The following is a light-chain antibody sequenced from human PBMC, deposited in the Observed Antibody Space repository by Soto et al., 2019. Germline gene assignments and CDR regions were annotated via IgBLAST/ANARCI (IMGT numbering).Light chain of an antibody. V-gene: IGLV2-11*01. J-gene: IGLJ3*02. CDR1: SSDVGGYNY. CDR2: DVS. Sequence: QSALTQPRSVSGSPGQSVTISCTGTSSDVGGYNYVSWYQQHPGKAPKLMIYDVSKRPSGVPDRFSGSKSGNTASLTISGLQAEDEADYYCSSYTSGSTWVFGGGTKLTVL. CDR3: SSYTSGSTWV.